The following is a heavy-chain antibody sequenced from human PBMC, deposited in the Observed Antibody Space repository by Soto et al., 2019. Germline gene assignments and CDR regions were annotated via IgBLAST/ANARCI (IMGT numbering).Heavy chain of an antibody. J-gene: IGHJ4*02. Sequence: GSLILSCAASGFTCSVFWMDWVRQAPGKGLEWVAKIKEDGSEKYYVDSVKGRFIISRDNARNSVYLQMNSLRAEDTAVYYCARVRPGNYRDYWGQGTLVTVS. CDR3: ARVRPGNYRDY. CDR2: IKEDGSEK. CDR1: GFTCSVFW. V-gene: IGHV3-7*03. D-gene: IGHD3-10*01.